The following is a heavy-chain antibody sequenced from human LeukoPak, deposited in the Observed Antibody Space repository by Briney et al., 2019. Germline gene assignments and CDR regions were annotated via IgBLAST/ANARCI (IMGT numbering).Heavy chain of an antibody. J-gene: IGHJ1*01. V-gene: IGHV4-59*08. D-gene: IGHD1-26*01. CDR1: GGSISSYY. Sequence: PSETLSLTCTVSGGSISSYYWSWIRQPPGKGLEWIGYIYYSGSTNYNPSLKSRVTISVDTSKNQFSLKLSSVTAADTAVYYCARSLSGSYSAEYFQHWGQGTLVTVSS. CDR3: ARSLSGSYSAEYFQH. CDR2: IYYSGST.